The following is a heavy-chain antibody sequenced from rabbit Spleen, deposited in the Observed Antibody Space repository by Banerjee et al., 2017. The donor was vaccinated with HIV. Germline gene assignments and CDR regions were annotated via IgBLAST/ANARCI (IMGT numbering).Heavy chain of an antibody. CDR2: IDSGSSGFT. D-gene: IGHD8-1*01. CDR3: ARDSGSSFSSYGMDL. Sequence: QSLEESGGGLVQPEGSLTLTCTASGVSFSSNYYMCWVRQAPGKGLEWIACIDSGSSGFTYFATWAKGRFTISKTSSTTVTLQMTSLTAADTATYFCARDSGSSFSSYGMDLWGQGTLVTVS. CDR1: GVSFSSNYY. V-gene: IGHV1S40*01. J-gene: IGHJ6*01.